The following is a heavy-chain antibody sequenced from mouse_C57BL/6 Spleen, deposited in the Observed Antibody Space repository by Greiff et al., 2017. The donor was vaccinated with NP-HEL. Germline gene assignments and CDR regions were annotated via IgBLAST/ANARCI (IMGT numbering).Heavy chain of an antibody. CDR2: LYPGSGST. CDR1: GYTFTSYW. Sequence: QVQLQQPGAELVKPGASVKMSCKASGYTFTSYWITWVKQRPGQGLEWIGDLYPGSGSTNYNEKFKSKATLTVDTSSSTAYMQLSSLTSEDSAVYYCARWSDGYLPFDVWGTGTTVTVSS. D-gene: IGHD2-3*01. J-gene: IGHJ1*03. V-gene: IGHV1-55*01. CDR3: ARWSDGYLPFDV.